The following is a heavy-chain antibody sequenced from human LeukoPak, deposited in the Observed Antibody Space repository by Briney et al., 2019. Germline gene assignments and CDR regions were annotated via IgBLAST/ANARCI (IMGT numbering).Heavy chain of an antibody. CDR3: ARRSRYGGYPYPYYFDY. Sequence: SETLSLTCAVYGGFFSGYYWSWIRQPPGKGLEWIGEVNHSGSTNYNPSLKSRVTISVDTSKNQFSLKLSSVTAADTAVYYCARRSRYGGYPYPYYFDYWGQGTLVTVSS. D-gene: IGHD5-12*01. V-gene: IGHV4-34*01. CDR1: GGFFSGYY. J-gene: IGHJ4*02. CDR2: VNHSGST.